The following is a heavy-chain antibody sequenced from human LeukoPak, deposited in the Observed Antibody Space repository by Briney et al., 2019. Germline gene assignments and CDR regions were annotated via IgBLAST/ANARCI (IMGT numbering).Heavy chain of an antibody. D-gene: IGHD2-2*01. J-gene: IGHJ5*02. CDR3: ARDYCRSTSCYGLNWFDP. CDR2: ISSSSSYI. Sequence: PGGSLRLSCAASGFTFSSYSMNWVRQAPGKGLEWVSSISSSSSYIYYADSVKGRFTISRDNAKNSLYLQMNSLRAEDTAVYYCARDYCRSTSCYGLNWFDPWGQGTLVTVSS. CDR1: GFTFSSYS. V-gene: IGHV3-21*01.